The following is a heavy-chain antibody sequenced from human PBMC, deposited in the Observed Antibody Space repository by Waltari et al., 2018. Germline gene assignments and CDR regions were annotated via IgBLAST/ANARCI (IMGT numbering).Heavy chain of an antibody. D-gene: IGHD6-13*01. J-gene: IGHJ6*02. CDR3: ARQPTQQLYYYYYYGMDV. V-gene: IGHV4-61*02. CDR1: GGSISSGSYY. Sequence: QVQLQESGPGLVKPSETLSLTCTVSGGSISSGSYYWSWIRQPAGKGLEWIGRIYTSGSTNDNPSLKSRVTISVDTSKNQFSLKLSSVTAADTAVYYCARQPTQQLYYYYYYGMDVWGQGTTVTVSS. CDR2: IYTSGST.